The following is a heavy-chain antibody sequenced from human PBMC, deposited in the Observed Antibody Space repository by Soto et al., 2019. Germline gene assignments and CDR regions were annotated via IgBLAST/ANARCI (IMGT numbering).Heavy chain of an antibody. V-gene: IGHV4-59*01. CDR3: ARGDQELDY. D-gene: IGHD1-26*01. CDR2: IFSSGST. J-gene: IGHJ4*02. Sequence: PSETLSLTCTVSGDSINTYTWTWIRQPPGKGLEWIGYIFSSGSTNYNPSLQSRLTMSVDTAKNLFSLKLNSVTAADTAVYYCARGDQELDYSAQGTLITVSS. CDR1: GDSINTYT.